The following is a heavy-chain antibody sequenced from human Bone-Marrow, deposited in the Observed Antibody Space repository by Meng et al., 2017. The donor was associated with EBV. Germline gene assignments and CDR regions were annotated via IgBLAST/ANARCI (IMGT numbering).Heavy chain of an antibody. CDR1: GFPFSSYT. CDR3: ARASQYDSVWGSYRYFDWFDP. V-gene: IGHV3-21*01. J-gene: IGHJ5*02. D-gene: IGHD3-16*02. Sequence: EVQLVESGGGLVQPWGSLRLSCAASGFPFSSYTMNWVRQAPGKGLEWVSTISGSSYIYYAASVKGRFTISRDKAKNSLYLQMNSLRAEDTAVYYCARASQYDSVWGSYRYFDWFDPWGQGTLVTVSS. CDR2: ISGSSYI.